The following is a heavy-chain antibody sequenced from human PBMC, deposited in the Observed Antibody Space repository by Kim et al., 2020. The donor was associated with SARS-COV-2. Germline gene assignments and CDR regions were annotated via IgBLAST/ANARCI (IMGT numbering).Heavy chain of an antibody. D-gene: IGHD3-22*01. CDR1: GYTFTSYY. CDR3: ARVGSGYYFGTYYFDY. J-gene: IGHJ4*02. V-gene: IGHV1-46*01. Sequence: ASVKVSCKASGYTFTSYYMHWVRQAPGQGLEWMGIINPSGGSTSYAQKFQGRVTMTRDTSTSTVYMELSSLRSEDTAVYYCARVGSGYYFGTYYFDYWGQGTLVTVSS. CDR2: INPSGGST.